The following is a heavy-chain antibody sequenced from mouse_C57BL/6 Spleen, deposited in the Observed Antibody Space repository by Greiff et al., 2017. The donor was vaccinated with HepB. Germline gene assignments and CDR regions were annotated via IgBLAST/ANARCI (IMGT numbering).Heavy chain of an antibody. CDR1: GFNIKNTY. J-gene: IGHJ1*03. D-gene: IGHD2-4*01. CDR2: IDPANGKT. CDR3: ARIYYDYDRYFEV. V-gene: IGHV14-3*01. Sequence: VQLKQSVAELVRPGASVKLSCTASGFNIKNTYMHWVKQRPEKGLEWIGRIDPANGKTKYAPKFQGKATITADNSSNTAYLQLSSLTSEDTAIYYCARIYYDYDRYFEVWGTGTTVTVSS.